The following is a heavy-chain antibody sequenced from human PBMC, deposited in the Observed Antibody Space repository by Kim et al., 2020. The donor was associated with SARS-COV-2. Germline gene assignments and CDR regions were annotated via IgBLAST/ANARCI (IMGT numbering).Heavy chain of an antibody. CDR1: GFTFSNAW. CDR2: IKSKTDGGTT. V-gene: IGHV3-15*01. Sequence: GGSLRLSCAASGFTFSNAWMSWVRQAPGKGLEWVGRIKSKTDGGTTDYAAPVKGRFTISRDDSKNTLYLQMNSLKTEDTAVYYCTTARWLQLGDAFDIWGQGTMVTVSS. CDR3: TTARWLQLGDAFDI. J-gene: IGHJ3*02. D-gene: IGHD5-12*01.